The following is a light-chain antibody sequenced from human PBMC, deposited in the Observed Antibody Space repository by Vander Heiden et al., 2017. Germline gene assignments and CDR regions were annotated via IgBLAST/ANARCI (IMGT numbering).Light chain of an antibody. J-gene: IGKJ5*01. Sequence: DIVMTQSPDSLAVSLGERATINCRTSQTVLYSADNRNYFAWYQKKPGQPPKLIINWASTRESGVPDRFSGSGSGTDFTLTISSLQAEDVAVYYCQQDYSSPLTFGQGTQMEIK. CDR3: QQDYSSPLT. CDR2: WAS. CDR1: QTVLYSADNRNY. V-gene: IGKV4-1*01.